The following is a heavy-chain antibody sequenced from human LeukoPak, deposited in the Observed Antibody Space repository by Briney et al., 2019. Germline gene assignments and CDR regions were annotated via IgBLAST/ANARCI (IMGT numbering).Heavy chain of an antibody. V-gene: IGHV3-30*04. D-gene: IGHD3-22*01. CDR2: ISYDGGNE. Sequence: RGSLRLSCAASGFTFSSYAMHWVRQAPGKGLEWVAAISYDGGNEYYGDSVKGRFTISRDNSKNTLYLQMNSLRVEDTAVYYCAKDPDSITMTDGMDVWGQGTTVTVSS. CDR3: AKDPDSITMTDGMDV. CDR1: GFTFSSYA. J-gene: IGHJ6*02.